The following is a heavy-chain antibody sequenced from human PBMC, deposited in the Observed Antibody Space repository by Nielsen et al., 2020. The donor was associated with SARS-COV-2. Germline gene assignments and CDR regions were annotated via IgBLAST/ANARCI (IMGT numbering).Heavy chain of an antibody. Sequence: SETLSLTCTVSGGSISSSSYYWSWIRQPPGKGLEWIGYIYYSGSTNYNPSLKSRVTISVDTSKNQFSLKLSSVTAADTAVYYCASQPEFDSSGYYYVSWFDPWGQGTLVTVSS. V-gene: IGHV4-61*05. CDR2: IYYSGST. J-gene: IGHJ5*02. D-gene: IGHD3-22*01. CDR1: GGSISSSSYY. CDR3: ASQPEFDSSGYYYVSWFDP.